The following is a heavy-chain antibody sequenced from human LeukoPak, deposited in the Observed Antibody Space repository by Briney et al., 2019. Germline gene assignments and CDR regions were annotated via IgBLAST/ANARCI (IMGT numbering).Heavy chain of an antibody. D-gene: IGHD2-21*02. CDR3: ARHVRCGGDCSRLDY. CDR1: GGSVSSGSYY. Sequence: SETLSLTCTVSGGSVSSGSYYWSWIRQSPGKGLEWIGNVYYSGNTYYNPSLKSRVIISVDTSKNQFSLKLISVTAADTALYYCARHVRCGGDCSRLDYWGQGTLVTVSS. V-gene: IGHV4-39*01. CDR2: VYYSGNT. J-gene: IGHJ4*02.